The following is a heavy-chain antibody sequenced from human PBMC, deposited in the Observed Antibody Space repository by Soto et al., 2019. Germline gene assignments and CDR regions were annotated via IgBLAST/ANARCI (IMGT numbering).Heavy chain of an antibody. CDR2: ISSSSSYI. V-gene: IGHV3-21*01. J-gene: IGHJ5*02. D-gene: IGHD2-21*02. CDR1: GFTFSSYS. Sequence: GGSLRLSCAASGFTFSSYSMNWVRQAPGKGLEWVSSISSSSSYIYYADSVKGRFTISRDNAKNSLYLQMNSLRAEDTAVYYCARVVSGDGFDPWGQGTLVTVSS. CDR3: ARVVSGDGFDP.